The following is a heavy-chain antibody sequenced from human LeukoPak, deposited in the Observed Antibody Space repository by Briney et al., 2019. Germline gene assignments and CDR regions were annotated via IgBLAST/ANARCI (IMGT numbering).Heavy chain of an antibody. CDR1: GFTFSSYA. D-gene: IGHD2-21*01. CDR2: ISYDGSNK. CDR3: ARSYRSYCYYYMDV. V-gene: IGHV3-30*04. Sequence: PGGSLRLSCAASGFTFSSYAMHWVRQAPGKGLEWVAVISYDGSNKYYADSVKGRFTISRDNSKNTLYLQMNSLRAEDTAVYYCARSYRSYCYYYMDVWGKGTTVTISS. J-gene: IGHJ6*03.